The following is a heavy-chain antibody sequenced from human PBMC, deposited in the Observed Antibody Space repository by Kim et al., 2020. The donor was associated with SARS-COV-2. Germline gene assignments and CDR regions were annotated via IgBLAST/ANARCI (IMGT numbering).Heavy chain of an antibody. V-gene: IGHV3-9*01. Sequence: GGSLRLSCAASGFTFGDYAMHWVRQAPGKGLEWVSGISWNSGSIGYADSVKGRFTISRDNAKNSLYLQMNSLRAEDTALYYCAKAYSTSTWIQLFRGSYYFDYWGQGTLVTVSS. D-gene: IGHD5-18*01. CDR1: GFTFGDYA. CDR2: ISWNSGSI. CDR3: AKAYSTSTWIQLFRGSYYFDY. J-gene: IGHJ4*02.